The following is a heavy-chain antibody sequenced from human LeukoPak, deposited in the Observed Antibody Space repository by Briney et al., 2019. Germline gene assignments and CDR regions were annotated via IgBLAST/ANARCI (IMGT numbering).Heavy chain of an antibody. CDR3: ARGGYCGGDCRHTGYYYYYMDV. D-gene: IGHD2-21*01. J-gene: IGHJ6*03. CDR2: IIPIFGTA. CDR1: GGTFSSYA. V-gene: IGHV1-69*01. Sequence: SVKVSCKASGGTFSSYAISWVRQAPGQGLEWMGGIIPIFGTANYAQKFQGRVTITADESTSTAYMELSSPRSEDTAVYYCARGGYCGGDCRHTGYYYYYMDVWGKGTTVTVSS.